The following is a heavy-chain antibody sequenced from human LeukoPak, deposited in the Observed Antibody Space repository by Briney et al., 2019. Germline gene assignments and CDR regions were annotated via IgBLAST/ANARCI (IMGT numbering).Heavy chain of an antibody. CDR2: IRLNGIT. D-gene: IGHD3-22*01. CDR3: ARVISSAWRQNDL. CDR1: GDSITSYAW. V-gene: IGHV4-4*02. Sequence: PSETLSLTCSVSGDSITSYAWWSWVRQPPGKGLEWIGEIRLNGITNYNPSLKSRVTMSIDKSKIQLSLNLSSVTAADTAVYYCARVISSAWRQNDLWGQGTLVTVSS. J-gene: IGHJ5*02.